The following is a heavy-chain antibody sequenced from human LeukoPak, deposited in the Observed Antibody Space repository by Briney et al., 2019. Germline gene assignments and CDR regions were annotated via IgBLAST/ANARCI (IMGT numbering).Heavy chain of an antibody. V-gene: IGHV1-8*01. CDR2: MNPNSGNT. J-gene: IGHJ6*02. CDR1: GYTFTSYD. Sequence: ASVKVSCKASGYTFTSYDINWVRQATGQGLEWMGWMNPNSGNTGYAQKFQGRVTMTRNTSISTAYMELSSLRSEDTAVYYCARFSFGVVITEYYYYGMDVWGQGTTVTVSS. D-gene: IGHD3-3*01. CDR3: ARFSFGVVITEYYYYGMDV.